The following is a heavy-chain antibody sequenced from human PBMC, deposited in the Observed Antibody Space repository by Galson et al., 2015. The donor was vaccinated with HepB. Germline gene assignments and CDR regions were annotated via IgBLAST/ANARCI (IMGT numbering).Heavy chain of an antibody. CDR3: ARGLMSDFWSGYDRFDYYLMDV. D-gene: IGHD3-3*01. V-gene: IGHV1-8*01. CDR1: GYSFTGYE. Sequence: SVKVSCKASGYSFTGYEINWVRQATGQGLVWMGRMNPNSDDTVYAQKFQGRVTMTRDTSISTAYMELSSLRSDDTAIYYCARGLMSDFWSGYDRFDYYLMDVWGKGTTVTVSS. CDR2: MNPNSDDT. J-gene: IGHJ6*03.